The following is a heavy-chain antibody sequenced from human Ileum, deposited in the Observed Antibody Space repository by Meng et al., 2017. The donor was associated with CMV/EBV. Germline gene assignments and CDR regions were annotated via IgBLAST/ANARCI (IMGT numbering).Heavy chain of an antibody. J-gene: IGHJ4*02. CDR3: TREGLDY. CDR2: NEPSSDNT. V-gene: IGHV1-2*06. CDR1: GYTCAGYW. Sequence: SGNLSCKASGYTCAGYWMRWVRQAHGQGLEWRGRNEPSSDNTNYAQKFQGRVTVTRDTSISTVYMELNSLTSDDTAVYYCTREGLDYWGQGALVTVSS.